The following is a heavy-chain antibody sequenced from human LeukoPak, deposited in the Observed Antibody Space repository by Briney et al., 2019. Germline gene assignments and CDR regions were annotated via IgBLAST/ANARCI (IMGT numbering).Heavy chain of an antibody. CDR1: GGSISSGDYY. D-gene: IGHD3-22*01. V-gene: IGHV4-30-4*01. J-gene: IGHJ4*02. CDR2: IYYSGST. CDR3: AKHEGSYYDKSGYTFDF. Sequence: SETLSLTCTVSGGSISSGDYYWSWIRQPPGKGLEWIGYIYYSGSTYYNPSLKSRVTISVDTSKNQFSLKLSSVTAADGAVYYCAKHEGSYYDKSGYTFDFWGQGTLVTVSS.